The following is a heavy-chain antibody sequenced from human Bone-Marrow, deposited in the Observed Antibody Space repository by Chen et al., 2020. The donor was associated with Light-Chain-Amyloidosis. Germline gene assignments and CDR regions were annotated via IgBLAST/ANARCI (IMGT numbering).Heavy chain of an antibody. Sequence: EVQLVESGGGLLQRGGSLRLSCAASGFAFSSYAMSWVRQAPGKGLEWVSTISGGGGSRFYGASVEGRLSISGDNSKNALLEQMNRLVAEDTAVYYCAKDISYDDILPGYPADAFDIWGQGTMVTVSS. V-gene: IGHV3-23*04. J-gene: IGHJ3*02. CDR2: ISGGGGSR. D-gene: IGHD3-9*01. CDR3: AKDISYDDILPGYPADAFDI. CDR1: GFAFSSYA.